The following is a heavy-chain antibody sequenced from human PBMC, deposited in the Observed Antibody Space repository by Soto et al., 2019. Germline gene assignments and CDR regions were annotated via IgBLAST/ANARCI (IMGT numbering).Heavy chain of an antibody. CDR2: IWYDGSNK. D-gene: IGHD3-10*01. Sequence: GGSLRLSCAASGFTFSSYGMHWVRQAPGKGLEWVAVIWYDGSNKYYADSVKGRFTISRDNSKNTLYLQMNSLRAEDTAVYYCARASGPVFSEIDYWGQGTLVTVSS. CDR3: ARASGPVFSEIDY. V-gene: IGHV3-33*01. J-gene: IGHJ4*02. CDR1: GFTFSSYG.